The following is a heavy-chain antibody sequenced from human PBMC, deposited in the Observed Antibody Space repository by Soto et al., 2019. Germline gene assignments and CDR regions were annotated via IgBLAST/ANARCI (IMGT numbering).Heavy chain of an antibody. J-gene: IGHJ4*02. CDR3: AKASGYSSSWPDY. CDR1: GFTFSSYA. D-gene: IGHD6-13*01. CDR2: ISGSGGST. Sequence: GGSLTLSCAASGFTFSSYAMSWVRQAPGKGLEWVSAISGSGGSTYYADSVKGRFTISRDNSKNTLYLQMNSLRAEDTAVYYCAKASGYSSSWPDYWGQGTLVTVSS. V-gene: IGHV3-23*01.